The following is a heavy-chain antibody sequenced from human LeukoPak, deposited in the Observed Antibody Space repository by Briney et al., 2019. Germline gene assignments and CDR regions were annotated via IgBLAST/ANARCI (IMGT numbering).Heavy chain of an antibody. CDR2: IHYSGST. J-gene: IGHJ3*02. CDR1: GYSISSSNW. CDR3: AKTEGFLEWLGAFDT. D-gene: IGHD3-3*01. V-gene: IGHV4-28*01. Sequence: PSETLSLTCAVSGYSISSSNWWGWIRQPPGKGLEWIGYIHYSGSTYYNPSLKSRVTMTLGTSKNQFSLKLSSVTAVDTAVYYCAKTEGFLEWLGAFDTWGQGTVVTVSS.